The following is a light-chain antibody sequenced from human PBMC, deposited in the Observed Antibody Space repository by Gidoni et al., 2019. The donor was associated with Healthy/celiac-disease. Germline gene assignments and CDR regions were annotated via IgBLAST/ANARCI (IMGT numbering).Light chain of an antibody. CDR1: QSVSSY. Sequence: EIVLTQSPATLSLSPGERATLSCRASQSVSSYLAWYQQKPGQSPRLLIYDASNRATGIPARFSGSGSGTDFTLTISSLEPEDVAVYYCQQRSNWPPTFXGXTKVEIK. CDR3: QQRSNWPPT. CDR2: DAS. J-gene: IGKJ4*01. V-gene: IGKV3-11*01.